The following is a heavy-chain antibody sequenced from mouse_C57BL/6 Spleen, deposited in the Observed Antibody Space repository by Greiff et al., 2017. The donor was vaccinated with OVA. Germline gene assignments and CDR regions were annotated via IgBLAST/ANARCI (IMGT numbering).Heavy chain of an antibody. V-gene: IGHV1-82*01. CDR2: IYPGDGDT. CDR1: GYAFSSSW. J-gene: IGHJ4*01. D-gene: IGHD2-3*01. Sequence: QVQLQQSGPELVKPGASVKISCKASGYAFSSSWMNWVKQRPGKGLEWIGRIYPGDGDTNYNGKFKGKATLTADKSSSTAYMQLSSLTSEDSAVYFCARSDGYYEDYAMDYWGQGTSVTVSS. CDR3: ARSDGYYEDYAMDY.